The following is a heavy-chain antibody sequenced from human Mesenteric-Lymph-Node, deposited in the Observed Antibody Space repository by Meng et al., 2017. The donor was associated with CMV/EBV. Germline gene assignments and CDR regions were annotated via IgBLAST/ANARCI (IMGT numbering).Heavy chain of an antibody. Sequence: GGSLRLSCAASGFTFSSYSMNWVRQAPGKGLEWVSSISSSSSYIYYADSVKGRFTISRDNAKNSLYLQMNSLTTEDTAVYYCATIGWYVPTFDYWGQGTLVTVSS. V-gene: IGHV3-21*01. CDR1: GFTFSSYS. CDR2: ISSSSSYI. D-gene: IGHD6-19*01. J-gene: IGHJ4*02. CDR3: ATIGWYVPTFDY.